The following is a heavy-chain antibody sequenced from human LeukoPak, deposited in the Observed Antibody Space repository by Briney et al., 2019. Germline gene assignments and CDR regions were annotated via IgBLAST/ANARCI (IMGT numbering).Heavy chain of an antibody. CDR3: ARMYLDFWSGYSRWFDP. CDR1: GGSISSYY. CDR2: IYNSGST. D-gene: IGHD3-3*01. V-gene: IGHV4-59*12. Sequence: SETLSLTCTVSGGSISSYYWSWIRQPPGKGLEWIGYIYNSGSTNYNPSLKSRVTISVDTSKNQFSLKVSSVTAADTAVYYCARMYLDFWSGYSRWFDPWGQGTQVTVSS. J-gene: IGHJ5*02.